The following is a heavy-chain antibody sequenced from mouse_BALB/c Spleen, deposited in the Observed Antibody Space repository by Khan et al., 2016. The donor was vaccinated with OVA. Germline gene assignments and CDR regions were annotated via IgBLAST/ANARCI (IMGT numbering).Heavy chain of an antibody. V-gene: IGHV9-3-1*01. Sequence: QIQLVQSGPELKKPGETVKISCKASGFTFTNYGMNWVKQAPGKGLKWMGWINTYTGEPTFADDFKGRFAFSLETSASTAYLQINSLKNEDTATYFCARVEYNGTFAYWGQGTSVTVSA. CDR3: ARVEYNGTFAY. D-gene: IGHD4-1*01. CDR2: INTYTGEP. J-gene: IGHJ3*01. CDR1: GFTFTNYG.